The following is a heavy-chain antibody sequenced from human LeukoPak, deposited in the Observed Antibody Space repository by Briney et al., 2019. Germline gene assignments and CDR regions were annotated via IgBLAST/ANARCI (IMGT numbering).Heavy chain of an antibody. D-gene: IGHD2-2*01. J-gene: IGHJ3*02. CDR3: ARARYANAWYAFDI. CDR1: GGSISSYY. Sequence: SETLSLTCTVSGGSISSYYWSWIRQPPGKGLEWIGYIYYSGSTNYNPSLKSRVTISVDTSKNQFSLKLTSVTAADTAVYYCARARYANAWYAFDIWGHGTMDTVSS. CDR2: IYYSGST. V-gene: IGHV4-59*01.